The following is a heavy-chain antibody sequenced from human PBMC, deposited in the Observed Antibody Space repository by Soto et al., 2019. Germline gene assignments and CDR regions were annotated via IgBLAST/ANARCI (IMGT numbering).Heavy chain of an antibody. J-gene: IGHJ5*02. CDR2: TYYRSKWYN. Sequence: SQTLSLTCAISGDSVSSNSAAWNWIRQSPSRGLKWLGRTYYRSKWYNDYAVSVKSRITINPDTSKNHFSLQLNSVTPEDTAVYYCARGAYCSGGSCYWWFDPWGQGTLVTVSS. D-gene: IGHD2-15*01. CDR3: ARGAYCSGGSCYWWFDP. V-gene: IGHV6-1*01. CDR1: GDSVSSNSAA.